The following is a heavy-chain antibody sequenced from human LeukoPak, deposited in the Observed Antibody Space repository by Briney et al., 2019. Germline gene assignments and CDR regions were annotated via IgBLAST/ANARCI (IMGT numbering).Heavy chain of an antibody. Sequence: GASVKVSCKASGYTFTSYRISWVRQPPGQGLEWIGWINTNTGNPTYAQGFTGRFGFSLDTSVSTAYLQISSLKAEDTAVYYCARMGQQLYNYYYYMDVWGKGTTVTVSS. D-gene: IGHD6-13*01. CDR3: ARMGQQLYNYYYYMDV. J-gene: IGHJ6*03. CDR2: INTNTGNP. CDR1: GYTFTSYR. V-gene: IGHV7-4-1*02.